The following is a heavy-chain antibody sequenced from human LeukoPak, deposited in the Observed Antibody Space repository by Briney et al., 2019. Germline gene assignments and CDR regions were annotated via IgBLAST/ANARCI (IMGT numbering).Heavy chain of an antibody. J-gene: IGHJ6*03. D-gene: IGHD3-10*01. CDR2: ISAYNGNT. V-gene: IGHV1-18*01. CDR1: GYTFTSYG. Sequence: ASVKVSCKASGYTFTSYGISWVRQAPGQGLEWMGWISAYNGNTNYAQKLQGRVTMTTDTSTSTAYMELRSLRSDDTAVYYCARRGYYGSGSPLGYYYYYMDVWGKGTTVTVSS. CDR3: ARRGYYGSGSPLGYYYYYMDV.